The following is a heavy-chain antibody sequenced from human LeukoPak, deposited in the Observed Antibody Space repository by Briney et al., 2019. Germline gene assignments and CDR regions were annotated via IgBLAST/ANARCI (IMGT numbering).Heavy chain of an antibody. V-gene: IGHV3-21*01. J-gene: IGHJ4*02. CDR2: ISPSSTYK. D-gene: IGHD5-24*01. CDR3: ASDRDGYNSVGY. Sequence: GGSLRLSCAASGFTFSSYSMNWVRQAPGKGLEWVAAISPSSTYKYYADSVKGRFTISRDNAKDSLYLQMNSLRVEDTAVYYCASDRDGYNSVGYWGQGTLVTVSS. CDR1: GFTFSSYS.